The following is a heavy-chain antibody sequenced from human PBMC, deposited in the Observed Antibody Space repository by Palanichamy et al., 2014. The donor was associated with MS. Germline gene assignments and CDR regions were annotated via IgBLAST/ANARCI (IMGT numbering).Heavy chain of an antibody. CDR2: ISSTSTT. Sequence: EVQLVESGGGLVQPGGSLRLSCAASGSTFSTYEMNWVRQAPGKGLEWLSYISSTSTTYYADSVRGRFTISRDNAKNSLCLQMNSLRAEDTAVYYCARDFLYIDAFDIWGQGTMVTVSS. J-gene: IGHJ3*02. D-gene: IGHD2-2*02. V-gene: IGHV3-48*03. CDR3: ARDFLYIDAFDI. CDR1: GSTFSTYE.